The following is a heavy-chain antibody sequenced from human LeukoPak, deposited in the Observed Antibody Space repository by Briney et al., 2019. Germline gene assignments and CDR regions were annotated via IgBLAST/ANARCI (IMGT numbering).Heavy chain of an antibody. CDR1: GFTFSSYA. CDR3: ARGGSGSYFYWFDP. J-gene: IGHJ5*02. CDR2: IFGSGGST. V-gene: IGHV3-23*01. D-gene: IGHD3-10*01. Sequence: GGSLRLSCAASGFTFSSYAMYWVRQAPGKGLEWVSGIFGSGGSTHYADSVKGRFTISRDNSKNTVYLQMNSLRAEDTAVYYCARGGSGSYFYWFDPWGQGTLVTVSS.